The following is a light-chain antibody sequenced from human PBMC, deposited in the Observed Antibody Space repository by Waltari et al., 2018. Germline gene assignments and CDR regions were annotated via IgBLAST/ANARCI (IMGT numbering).Light chain of an antibody. CDR2: QDT. CDR3: QSWDNSAVV. V-gene: IGLV3-1*01. Sequence: SYKLTQPSSLSVYPGQTASITCSGAALEDYSVAWYQQSPGQSPVLLIYQDTKRPSGIPGRFSCSNSGNTATLTIGENQTIEDAYYYCQSWDNSAVVFGGGTTLTVL. J-gene: IGLJ2*01. CDR1: ALEDYS.